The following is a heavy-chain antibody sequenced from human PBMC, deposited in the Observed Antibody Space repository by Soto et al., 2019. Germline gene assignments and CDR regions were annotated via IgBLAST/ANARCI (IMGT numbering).Heavy chain of an antibody. CDR3: ARETQDYDILTGYYTAVAFDI. D-gene: IGHD3-9*01. CDR2: IYYSGST. V-gene: IGHV4-59*01. CDR1: GGSISSYY. J-gene: IGHJ3*02. Sequence: SETLSLTCAVSGGSISSYYWRWIRQPPGKGLEWVGYIYYSGSTNYNPSLKSRVTISVDTSKNQFSLKLSSVTAADTAVYYCARETQDYDILTGYYTAVAFDIWGQGTMVTVSS.